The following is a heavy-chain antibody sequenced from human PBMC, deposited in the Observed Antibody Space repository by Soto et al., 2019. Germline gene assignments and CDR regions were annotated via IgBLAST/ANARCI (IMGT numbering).Heavy chain of an antibody. CDR2: ISGSGGST. CDR3: AKEDGSGSYYTSYYYYGMDV. V-gene: IGHV3-23*01. J-gene: IGHJ6*02. CDR1: GFSFSISP. Sequence: PGGSLRLSCAASGFSFSISPMHWVRQAPGKGLEWVSAISGSGGSTYYADSVKGRFTISRDNSKNTLYLQMNSLRAEDTAVYYCAKEDGSGSYYTSYYYYGMDVWGQGTTVTVSS. D-gene: IGHD3-10*01.